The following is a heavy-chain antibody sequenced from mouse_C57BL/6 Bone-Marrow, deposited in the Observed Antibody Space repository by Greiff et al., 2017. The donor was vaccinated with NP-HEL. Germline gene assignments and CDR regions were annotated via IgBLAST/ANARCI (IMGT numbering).Heavy chain of an antibody. CDR3: ARLGPYYFDY. J-gene: IGHJ2*01. CDR1: GFTFSDYY. V-gene: IGHV5-12*01. CDR2: ISNGGGST. Sequence: EVKLVESGGGLVQPGGSLKLSCAASGFTFSDYYMYWVRQTPEKRLEWVAYISNGGGSTYYTDTVKGRFPISRDNAKNTLDLQMSLLKSYDTAMYYCARLGPYYFDYWGQGTTLTVSS.